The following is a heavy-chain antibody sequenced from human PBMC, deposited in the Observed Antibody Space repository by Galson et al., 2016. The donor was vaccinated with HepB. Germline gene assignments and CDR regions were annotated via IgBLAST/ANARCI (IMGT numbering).Heavy chain of an antibody. Sequence: SLRLSCAASGFTFSSYDMHWVRQATGKGLESVSTIGTAGDTYYPGSVKGRLTISRENARNSLYLQMNSLRAGDTAVYYCARVSYYDSSGYYFYYFDYWGQGTLVTVSS. CDR3: ARVSYYDSSGYYFYYFDY. J-gene: IGHJ4*02. CDR1: GFTFSSYD. CDR2: IGTAGDT. D-gene: IGHD3-22*01. V-gene: IGHV3-13*01.